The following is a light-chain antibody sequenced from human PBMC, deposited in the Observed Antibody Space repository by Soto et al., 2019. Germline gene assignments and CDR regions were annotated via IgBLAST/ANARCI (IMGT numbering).Light chain of an antibody. Sequence: EIVLTQSPGTLSLSPGERATLSCRASQTMRSSHLAWYQQKPGQAPRLLIYGASTRTFDVPDRFSGSGSGTNFTLTISRLEPEDFAVYYCQQYTTSSWTFGQGTKVDIK. CDR1: QTMRSSH. CDR3: QQYTTSSWT. V-gene: IGKV3-20*01. J-gene: IGKJ1*01. CDR2: GAS.